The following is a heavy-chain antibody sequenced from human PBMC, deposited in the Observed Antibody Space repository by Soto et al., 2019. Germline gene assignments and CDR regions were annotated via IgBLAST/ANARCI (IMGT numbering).Heavy chain of an antibody. Sequence: QAQLVQSGAEVKQPGSSVKVSCKASGGTFSSYAISWVRQATGQGLEWMGGIIPIPGTASYAQKIQGRVTITADESTSTAYMELSSLRSEDTAVYYCARSKGSRTSLETNFTYHYGMQVSGQGTKVTVSS. V-gene: IGHV1-69*01. CDR1: GGTFSSYA. CDR2: IIPIPGTA. CDR3: ARSKGSRTSLETNFTYHYGMQV. D-gene: IGHD2-2*01. J-gene: IGHJ6*02.